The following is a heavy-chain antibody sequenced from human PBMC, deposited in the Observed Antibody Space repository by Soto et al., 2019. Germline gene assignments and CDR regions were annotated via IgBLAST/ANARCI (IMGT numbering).Heavy chain of an antibody. J-gene: IGHJ4*02. CDR2: VSGNGGST. Sequence: RLSCSASGFTFDNYVMNWVRQAPGKGLEWVSGVSGNGGSTYYADSVKGRFTNSRDNSKDTLYLHMNSLRAEDTAVYYCAKAGRYSYGGFDYWGQGALVTVSS. CDR1: GFTFDNYV. CDR3: AKAGRYSYGGFDY. V-gene: IGHV3-23*01. D-gene: IGHD5-18*01.